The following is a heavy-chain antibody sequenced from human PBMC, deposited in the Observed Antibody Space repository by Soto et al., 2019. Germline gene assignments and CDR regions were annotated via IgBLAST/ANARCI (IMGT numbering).Heavy chain of an antibody. V-gene: IGHV4-34*01. CDR1: GGSFSGYY. D-gene: IGHD3-10*01. Sequence: SETLSLTCAVYGGSFSGYYWSWIRQPPGKGLEWIGEINHSGSTNYNPSLKSRVTISVDTSKNQFSLKLSSVTAADTAVYYCARAFRVRSGSYQIPQESNYYYYYMDVWGKGTTVTVSS. J-gene: IGHJ6*03. CDR2: INHSGST. CDR3: ARAFRVRSGSYQIPQESNYYYYYMDV.